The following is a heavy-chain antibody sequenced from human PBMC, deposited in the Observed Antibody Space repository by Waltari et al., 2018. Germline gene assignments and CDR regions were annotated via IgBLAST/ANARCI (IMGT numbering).Heavy chain of an antibody. V-gene: IGHV3-73*01. J-gene: IGHJ4*02. Sequence: EEQLVESGGGLVQPGGSLKLSCAASGFTFSGSAMHWVRQASGKGLEWVGRIRSKANSYATAYAASVKGRFTISRDDSKNTAYLQMNSLKTEDTAVYYCTRDFWSGYEFDYWGQGTLVTVSS. CDR2: IRSKANSYAT. CDR1: GFTFSGSA. CDR3: TRDFWSGYEFDY. D-gene: IGHD3-3*01.